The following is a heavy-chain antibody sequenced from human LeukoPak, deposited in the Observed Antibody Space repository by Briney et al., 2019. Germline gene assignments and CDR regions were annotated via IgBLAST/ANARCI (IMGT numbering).Heavy chain of an antibody. CDR2: INPSGGST. CDR1: GYTFSGDY. Sequence: ASVKVSCKASGYTFSGDYIHWVRQAPGQGLEWMGIINPSGGSTSYAQRFQGRVTMTSDTSTNTVYMELSSLRSEDTAVYYCARAPEWLPLDYWGQGTLVTVSS. J-gene: IGHJ4*02. D-gene: IGHD3-3*01. CDR3: ARAPEWLPLDY. V-gene: IGHV1-46*01.